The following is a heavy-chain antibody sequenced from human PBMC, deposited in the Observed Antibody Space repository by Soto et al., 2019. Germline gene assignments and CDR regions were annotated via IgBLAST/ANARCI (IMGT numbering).Heavy chain of an antibody. CDR2: ISGGGTTI. Sequence: GGSLRLSCEGSGFIFSGYEMNWVRQVPGKGLEWVSKISGGGTTIYYADSVKGRFTVSRDNAKNSLYLQMNSLRAEDTAVYYCAGDPYYYGSAFWGQGTLVTLSS. J-gene: IGHJ4*02. CDR1: GFIFSGYE. D-gene: IGHD3-10*01. V-gene: IGHV3-48*03. CDR3: AGDPYYYGSAF.